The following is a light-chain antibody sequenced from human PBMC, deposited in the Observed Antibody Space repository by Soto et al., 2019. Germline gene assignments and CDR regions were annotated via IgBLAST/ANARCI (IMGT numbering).Light chain of an antibody. Sequence: QSALTQPASVSGSPGQSITISCTGTSSDVGSYNLVSWYQQHPGKAPKLMIYEGSKRPSGVSNRFSGSKSGNTASLTISGLQAEDEADYYCCSYAGSRNSVFGTGTKLTVL. V-gene: IGLV2-23*01. CDR2: EGS. J-gene: IGLJ1*01. CDR3: CSYAGSRNSV. CDR1: SSDVGSYNL.